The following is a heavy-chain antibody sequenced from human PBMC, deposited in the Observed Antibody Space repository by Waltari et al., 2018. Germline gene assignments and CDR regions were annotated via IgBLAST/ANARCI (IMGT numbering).Heavy chain of an antibody. D-gene: IGHD3-10*01. V-gene: IGHV1-69*01. Sequence: QVQLVQSGDEVKKPGSSVKGYCKASGGTFSSYTISWVGQAPGQGLEWMGGLIPIFGIANYSQKFQGRVTITADESTSTAYMELRSLRSEDTAVYYCARAHLYYGYYYYGMDVWGQGTTVTVSS. CDR2: LIPIFGIA. J-gene: IGHJ6*02. CDR3: ARAHLYYGYYYYGMDV. CDR1: GGTFSSYT.